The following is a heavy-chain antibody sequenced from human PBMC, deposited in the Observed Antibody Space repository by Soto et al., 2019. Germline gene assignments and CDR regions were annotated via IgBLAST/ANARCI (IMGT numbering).Heavy chain of an antibody. J-gene: IGHJ4*02. D-gene: IGHD4-4*01. CDR2: MNEDGSER. V-gene: IGHV3-7*03. Sequence: GGSPRLSCAVSGFSLSSAWMTWIRQAPGKGLERVAIMNEDGSERYYVDSVKGRFTISRDNDKNALFLQMNSLRVEDTAVYFCVRGRAYRRFDYCYQGSLVTVS. CDR1: GFSLSSAW. CDR3: VRGRAYRRFDY.